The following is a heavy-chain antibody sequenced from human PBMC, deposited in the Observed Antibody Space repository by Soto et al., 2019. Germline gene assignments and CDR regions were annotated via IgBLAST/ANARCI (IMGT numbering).Heavy chain of an antibody. Sequence: EVQLEESGGGLVQPGGSLRLSCVVSGFSVSRNYMSWVRQAPGKGLEWVSVIYSGGSTYYADSVKGRFTISRHNSKSTLYLQMNSLRAEDTAVYYCARGGNPNYYWGQGTLVTVSS. CDR1: GFSVSRNY. J-gene: IGHJ4*02. V-gene: IGHV3-53*04. D-gene: IGHD4-4*01. CDR2: IYSGGST. CDR3: ARGGNPNYY.